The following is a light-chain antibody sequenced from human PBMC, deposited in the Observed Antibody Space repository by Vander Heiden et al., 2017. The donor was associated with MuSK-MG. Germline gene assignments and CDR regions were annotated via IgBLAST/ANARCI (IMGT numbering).Light chain of an antibody. J-gene: IGKJ5*01. Sequence: DIQMTPSPSSLPASVGDRFTITCQASPDLSNYLNLYQQQPGTAPAPLLHDDSTFKSGSPARSSGSGCGSDFTFTISSRQPEAIASSSYQRHDYHPPVTFGQGTQVEIK. CDR3: QRHDYHPPVT. CDR2: DDS. V-gene: IGKV1-33*01. CDR1: PDLSNY.